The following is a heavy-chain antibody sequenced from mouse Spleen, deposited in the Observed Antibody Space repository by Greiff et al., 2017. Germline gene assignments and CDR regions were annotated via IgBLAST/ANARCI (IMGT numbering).Heavy chain of an antibody. V-gene: IGHV5-17*01. CDR1: GFTFSDYG. D-gene: IGHD2-5*01. J-gene: IGHJ4*01. CDR3: AKNSKGYAMDY. Sequence: EVKLVESGGGLVKPGGSLKLSCAASGFTFSDYGMHWVRQAPEKGLEWVAYISSGSSTIYYADTVKGRFTISRDNAKNTLFLQMTSLRSEDTAMYYCAKNSKGYAMDYWGQGTSVTVSS. CDR2: ISSGSSTI.